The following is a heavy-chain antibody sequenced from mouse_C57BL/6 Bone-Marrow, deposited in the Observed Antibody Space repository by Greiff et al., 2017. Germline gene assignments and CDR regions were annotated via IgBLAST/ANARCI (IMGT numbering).Heavy chain of an antibody. D-gene: IGHD3-2*02. CDR2: IYPRDGST. Sequence: QVQLQQSDAELVKPGASVKISCKVSGYPFTDHTIHWMKQRPEQGLDWIGYIYPRDGSTTYNEKFKGKAPLAADKSSSTASMQLNSRTAEDAAVDFCARSGQLRLQDYFDYWGQGTTLTGSS. V-gene: IGHV1-78*01. CDR3: ARSGQLRLQDYFDY. CDR1: GYPFTDHT. J-gene: IGHJ2*01.